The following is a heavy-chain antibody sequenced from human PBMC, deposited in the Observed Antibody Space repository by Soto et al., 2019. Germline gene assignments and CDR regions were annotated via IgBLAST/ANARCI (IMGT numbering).Heavy chain of an antibody. V-gene: IGHV3-33*01. D-gene: IGHD5-18*01. J-gene: IGHJ5*02. CDR1: GFTFSSYG. CDR3: ARGWVRGYSYGYWENWFDP. Sequence: QVQLVESGGGVVQPGRSLRLSCAASGFTFSSYGMHWVRQAPGKGLEWVAVIWYDGSNKYYADSVTGRFTIARDNSKNPLYLQMNSLRAEDTAVYYCARGWVRGYSYGYWENWFDPWGQGTLVTVSS. CDR2: IWYDGSNK.